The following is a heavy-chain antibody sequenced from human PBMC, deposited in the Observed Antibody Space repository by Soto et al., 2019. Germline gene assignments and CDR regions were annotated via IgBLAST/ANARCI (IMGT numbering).Heavy chain of an antibody. CDR2: IYPGDSDT. D-gene: IGHD6-13*01. CDR1: GYSFTSYW. V-gene: IGHV5-51*01. J-gene: IGHJ6*02. CDR3: ARHKDPQYSSSYYYYYGMDV. Sequence: GESLKISCKGSGYSFTSYWIGWVRQMPGKGLEWMGIIYPGDSDTRYSPSFQGQVTISADKSISTAYLQWSSLKASDTAMYYCARHKDPQYSSSYYYYYGMDVWGQGTTVTVSS.